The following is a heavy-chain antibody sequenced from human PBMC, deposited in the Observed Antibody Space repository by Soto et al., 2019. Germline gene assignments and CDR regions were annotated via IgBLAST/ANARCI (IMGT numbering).Heavy chain of an antibody. J-gene: IGHJ6*02. Sequence: GGSLRLSCAAAGFTFRGYGMHWVRQAPGKGLEWVAVIWYDGSNKYYADSVKGRFTISRDNSKNTLYLQMNSLRAEDTAVYYCARDQYYDFWSGYYTYYYYYGMDVWGQGTTVTVSS. V-gene: IGHV3-33*01. CDR3: ARDQYYDFWSGYYTYYYYYGMDV. CDR1: GFTFRGYG. D-gene: IGHD3-3*01. CDR2: IWYDGSNK.